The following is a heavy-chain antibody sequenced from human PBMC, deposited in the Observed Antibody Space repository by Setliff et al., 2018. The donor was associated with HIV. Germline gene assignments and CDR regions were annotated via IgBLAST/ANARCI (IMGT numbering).Heavy chain of an antibody. Sequence: GASVKVSCKASGGSFTSYTFSWVRQAPGQGLEWTGRIIPIVTIAHYAEQFVGRVTITADKSTSTTYMEVSSLRSEDTAVYYCARERPGDHYESTGYQLADWFDPWGQGTLVTV. CDR2: IIPIVTIA. CDR3: ARERPGDHYESTGYQLADWFDP. V-gene: IGHV1-69*04. D-gene: IGHD3-22*01. J-gene: IGHJ5*02. CDR1: GGSFTSYT.